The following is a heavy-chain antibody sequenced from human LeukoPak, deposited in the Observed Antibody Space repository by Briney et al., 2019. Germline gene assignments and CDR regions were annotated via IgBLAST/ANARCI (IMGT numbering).Heavy chain of an antibody. CDR3: AKDRSDNNTWYAGSH. V-gene: IGHV3-74*01. CDR2: ISSDGTNT. D-gene: IGHD2-8*01. CDR1: GFTFSSHW. Sequence: GGSLRLSCAASGFTFSSHWMHWVRQAPGKGLVWVSRISSDGTNTNYADSVKGRFMISRDNSKSTLYLQMSSLRADDTAVYYCAKDRSDNNTWYAGSHWGQGTLVTVSS. J-gene: IGHJ4*02.